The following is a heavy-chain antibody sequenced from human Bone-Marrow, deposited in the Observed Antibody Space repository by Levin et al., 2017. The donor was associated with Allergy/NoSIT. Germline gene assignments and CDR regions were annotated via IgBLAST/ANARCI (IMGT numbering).Heavy chain of an antibody. CDR2: IYWDDDL. V-gene: IGHV2-5*02. D-gene: IGHD5-18*01. CDR3: AHSQSLRPGLPGCNYGPFDL. J-gene: IGHJ4*02. CDR1: GFSLSTSGVG. Sequence: SGPTLVKPKQTLTLTCTFSGFSLSTSGVGVGWIRQPPGKALEWLALIYWDDDLRYSPSLQSRLTITKDTSKNQVALTMTNMAPADTGTYFCAHSQSLRPGLPGCNYGPFDLWGQGTLVIVSS.